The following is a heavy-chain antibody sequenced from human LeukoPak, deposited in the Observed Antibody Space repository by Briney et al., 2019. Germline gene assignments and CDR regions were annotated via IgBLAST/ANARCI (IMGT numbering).Heavy chain of an antibody. J-gene: IGHJ4*02. V-gene: IGHV3-23*01. D-gene: IGHD3-22*01. CDR1: GCTFSSYA. CDR2: NSGSSGAT. Sequence: GGSLRLSCAASGCTFSSYAMSWVRQAPGKGLEWVSANSGSSGATYYADSVKGRFTISRDISKNTLYLQMNSLRAEDMAIYYCAKSQEDDSSGYYYSNFDYWGQGTLVTVSS. CDR3: AKSQEDDSSGYYYSNFDY.